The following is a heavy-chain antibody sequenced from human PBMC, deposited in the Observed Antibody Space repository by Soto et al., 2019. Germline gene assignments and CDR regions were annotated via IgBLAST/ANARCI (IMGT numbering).Heavy chain of an antibody. D-gene: IGHD3-22*01. CDR2: VRSNSDGGTT. CDR3: ATPGYNSGYYLDS. Sequence: PGGSMRLSCAASGLSLCISWMNWVRKAPGKGLEWVGRVRSNSDGGTTDYAAPVKGRFIISRDDSQNTLHLQMNSLTTEDTAVYYCATPGYNSGYYLDSWGRGTLVTVSS. V-gene: IGHV3-15*07. CDR1: GLSLCISW. J-gene: IGHJ4*02.